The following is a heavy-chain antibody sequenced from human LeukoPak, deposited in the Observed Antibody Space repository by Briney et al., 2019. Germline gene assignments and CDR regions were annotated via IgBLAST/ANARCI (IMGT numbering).Heavy chain of an antibody. V-gene: IGHV4-59*12. J-gene: IGHJ4*02. D-gene: IGHD3-3*01. Sequence: SETLSLTCTVSGGSISSYYWSWIRQPPGKGLEWIGYIYYSGSTNYNPSLKSRVTISVDTSKNQFSLKLSSVTAADTAVYYCARTFWSGYYPALNFDYWGQGTLVTVSS. CDR1: GGSISSYY. CDR2: IYYSGST. CDR3: ARTFWSGYYPALNFDY.